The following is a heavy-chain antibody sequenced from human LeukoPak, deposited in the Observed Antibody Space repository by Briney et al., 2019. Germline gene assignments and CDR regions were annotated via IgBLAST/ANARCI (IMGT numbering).Heavy chain of an antibody. CDR2: ISGSGGST. CDR1: GSTFSSYA. V-gene: IGHV3-23*01. J-gene: IGHJ4*02. Sequence: GGSLRLSCAASGSTFSSYAMRWVRQAPGKGLEWVSAISGSGGSTYYADSVKGRFTISRDNSKNTLYLQMNSLRAEDTAVYYCAKASVTGSSTDNLYFDYWGQGTLVTVSS. D-gene: IGHD2-2*01. CDR3: AKASVTGSSTDNLYFDY.